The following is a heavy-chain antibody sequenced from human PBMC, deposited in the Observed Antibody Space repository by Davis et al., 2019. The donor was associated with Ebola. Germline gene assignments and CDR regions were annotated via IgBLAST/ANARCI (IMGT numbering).Heavy chain of an antibody. CDR1: GGFISSFY. Sequence: GSLRLSCNVSGGFISSFYWTWIRQSPQMGLEWIGNVYYTGSANYNPSLRGRATISVDTSKKQFSLSLKSVTAADTAVYYCARGDSSSFLKWFDPWGKGSPVTVSP. V-gene: IGHV4-59*01. CDR2: VYYTGSA. J-gene: IGHJ5*02. D-gene: IGHD6-13*01. CDR3: ARGDSSSFLKWFDP.